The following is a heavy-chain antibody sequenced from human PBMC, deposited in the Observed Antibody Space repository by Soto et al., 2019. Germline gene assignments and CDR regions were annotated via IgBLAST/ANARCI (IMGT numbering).Heavy chain of an antibody. CDR2: IYRTGST. J-gene: IGHJ4*02. CDR1: GGSFTSNNW. CDR3: AGRGPGTSVDY. V-gene: IGHV4-4*02. Sequence: LSLTCAVSGGSFTSNNWGTWVRQPPGQGLEWIGEIYRTGSTNYNPSLKSRVTRSLDKSANQFSLKVSSLTAADTAVDYCAGRGPGTSVDYWGQGTLVTV. D-gene: IGHD1-7*01.